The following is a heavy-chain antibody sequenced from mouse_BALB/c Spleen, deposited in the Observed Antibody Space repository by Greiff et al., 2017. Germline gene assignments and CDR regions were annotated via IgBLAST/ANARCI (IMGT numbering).Heavy chain of an antibody. CDR2: IWSGGST. D-gene: IGHD2-4*01. J-gene: IGHJ3*01. V-gene: IGHV2-2*02. Sequence: QVQLQQSGPGLVQPSQSLSITCTVSGFSLTSYGVHWVRQSPGKGLEWLGVIWSGGSTDYNAAFISRLSISKDNSKSQVFFKMNSLQANDTAIYYCATPTMITTAFAYWGQGTLVTVSA. CDR3: ATPTMITTAFAY. CDR1: GFSLTSYG.